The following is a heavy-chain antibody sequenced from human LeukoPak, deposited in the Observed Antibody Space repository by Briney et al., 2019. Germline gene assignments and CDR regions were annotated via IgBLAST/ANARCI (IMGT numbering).Heavy chain of an antibody. J-gene: IGHJ4*02. Sequence: GGSLRLSCAASGFTFSSYAMSWVRQAPGKGLEWVSAISGSGGNTYYADSVKGRFTISRDNSKNTLYLQMNSPRAEDTAVYYCASNGRYNYGYDYWGQGTLVTVSS. V-gene: IGHV3-23*01. CDR2: ISGSGGNT. D-gene: IGHD5-18*01. CDR3: ASNGRYNYGYDY. CDR1: GFTFSSYA.